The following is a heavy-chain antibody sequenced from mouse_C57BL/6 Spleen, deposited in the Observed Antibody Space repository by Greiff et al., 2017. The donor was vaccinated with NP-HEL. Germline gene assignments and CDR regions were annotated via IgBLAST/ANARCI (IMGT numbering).Heavy chain of an antibody. D-gene: IGHD2-1*01. V-gene: IGHV1-55*01. J-gene: IGHJ4*01. Sequence: VQLQQPGAELVKPGASVKMSCKASGYTFTSYWITWVKQRPGQGLEWIGDIYPGSGSTNYNEKFKSKATLTVDTSSSTAYMQLSSLTSEDSAVDDCAIYYGKDGAYAMDYWGQGTSVTVSS. CDR1: GYTFTSYW. CDR3: AIYYGKDGAYAMDY. CDR2: IYPGSGST.